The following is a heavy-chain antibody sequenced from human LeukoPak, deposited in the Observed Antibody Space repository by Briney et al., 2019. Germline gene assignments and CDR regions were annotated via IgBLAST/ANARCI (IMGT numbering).Heavy chain of an antibody. CDR2: IYHSGST. Sequence: SETLPLTCTVSGGSISSGGYYWSWIRQPPGKGLEWIGYIYHSGSTYYNPSLKSRVTISVDRSKNQFSLKLSSVTAADTAVYYCAEGVSLYSWGQGTLVTVSS. J-gene: IGHJ4*02. V-gene: IGHV4-30-2*01. CDR3: AEGVSLYS. CDR1: GGSISSGGYY.